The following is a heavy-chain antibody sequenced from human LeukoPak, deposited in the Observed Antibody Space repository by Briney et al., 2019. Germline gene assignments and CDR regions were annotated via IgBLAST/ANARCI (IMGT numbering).Heavy chain of an antibody. CDR1: GFTVSSNY. CDR3: ARDLRGGGSYKHY. CDR2: IYSGGST. V-gene: IGHV3-53*01. Sequence: GGSLRLSCAASGFTVSSNYMSWVRQAPGKGLEWVSVIYSGGSTYYADSVKGRFTISRDNAKNSLYLQMNSLRAEDTAVYYCARDLRGGGSYKHYWGQGTLVTVSS. J-gene: IGHJ4*02. D-gene: IGHD1-26*01.